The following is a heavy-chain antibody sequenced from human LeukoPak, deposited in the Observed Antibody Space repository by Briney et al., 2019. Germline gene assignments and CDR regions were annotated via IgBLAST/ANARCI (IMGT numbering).Heavy chain of an antibody. CDR2: ISYDGSNK. V-gene: IGHV3-30-3*01. Sequence: GGSLRLSCAASGFTFSSYAMHWVRQAPGKGLEWVAVISYDGSNKYYADSVKGRFTISRDNSKNTLYLQMSSLRAEDTAVYYCAKDRSIAVAGTLGMDVWGQGTTVTVSS. CDR3: AKDRSIAVAGTLGMDV. D-gene: IGHD6-19*01. CDR1: GFTFSSYA. J-gene: IGHJ6*02.